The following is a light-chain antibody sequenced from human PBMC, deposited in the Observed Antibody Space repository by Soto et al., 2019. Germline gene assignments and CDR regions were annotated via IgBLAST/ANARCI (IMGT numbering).Light chain of an antibody. Sequence: EIVMTQSPATLSVSPGERATLSCGASQSVSSNLAWYQQKPGQGPRLLIYGASSRATGIPARFSGSGSATDFTLTISSLRSEDSAVYHCQQYNNWPITFGQGTRLEIK. CDR1: QSVSSN. V-gene: IGKV3-15*01. CDR3: QQYNNWPIT. CDR2: GAS. J-gene: IGKJ5*01.